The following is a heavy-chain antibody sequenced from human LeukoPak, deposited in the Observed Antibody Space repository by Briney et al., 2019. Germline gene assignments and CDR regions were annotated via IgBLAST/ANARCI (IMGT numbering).Heavy chain of an antibody. CDR3: ARDLGLYYYDSSGYFDY. D-gene: IGHD3-22*01. V-gene: IGHV4-39*07. CDR1: GGSISTSSFY. CDR2: IYYSGST. Sequence: SETLSLTCTVSGGSISTSSFYWGWIRQPPGKGLEWIGSIYYSGSTYYNPSLKSRVTISVDTSKNQFSLKLSSVTAADTAVYYCARDLGLYYYDSSGYFDYWGQGTLVTVSS. J-gene: IGHJ4*02.